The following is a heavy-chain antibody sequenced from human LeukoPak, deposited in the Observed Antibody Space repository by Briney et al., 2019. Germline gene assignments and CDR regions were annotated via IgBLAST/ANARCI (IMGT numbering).Heavy chain of an antibody. CDR2: ISGSGGST. D-gene: IGHD4-17*01. CDR3: AKAPDYGDYGSFAFDI. J-gene: IGHJ3*02. CDR1: GFTFSSYA. Sequence: GGSLRLSCAASGFTFSSYAMSWVRQAPGKGLEWVSAISGSGGSTYYADSVKGRFTIFRDNSKNTLYLQMNSLRAEDTAVYYCAKAPDYGDYGSFAFDIWGQGTMVTVSS. V-gene: IGHV3-23*01.